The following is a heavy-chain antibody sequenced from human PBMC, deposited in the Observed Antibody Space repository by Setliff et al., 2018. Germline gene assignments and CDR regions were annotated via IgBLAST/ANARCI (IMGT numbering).Heavy chain of an antibody. CDR1: GYSISSGYY. CDR3: ARGPPEYYYDSSGYTTLDY. D-gene: IGHD3-22*01. V-gene: IGHV4-38-2*02. J-gene: IGHJ4*02. Sequence: SETLSLTCTVSGYSISSGYYWGWIRQPPGKRLEWIGSIYLSGSTYYNQSLKSRVTISVDTSKNQFSLKLSSATAADTAVYYCARGPPEYYYDSSGYTTLDYWGQGTLVTVSS. CDR2: IYLSGST.